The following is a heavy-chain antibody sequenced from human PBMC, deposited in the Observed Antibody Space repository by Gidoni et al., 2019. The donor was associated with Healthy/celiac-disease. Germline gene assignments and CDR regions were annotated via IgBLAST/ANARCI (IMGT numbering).Heavy chain of an antibody. Sequence: VQLQQWGAGLSKLSETLSLICAVYGGSFSGYYWSWIRQPPGEGLEWIWEINHSGSTNYNASLKSRVTISVDTSKNQFSLKLSSVTAADTAVYYCARGGTIRYYYYGMDVWGQGTTVNVSS. D-gene: IGHD5-12*01. CDR1: GGSFSGYY. CDR2: INHSGST. CDR3: ARGGTIRYYYYGMDV. V-gene: IGHV4-34*01. J-gene: IGHJ6*02.